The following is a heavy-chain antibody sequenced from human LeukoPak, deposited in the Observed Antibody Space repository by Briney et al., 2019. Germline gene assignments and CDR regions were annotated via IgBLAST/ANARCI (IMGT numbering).Heavy chain of an antibody. D-gene: IGHD3-10*01. CDR3: ARNASGSYYSDAFDI. CDR2: ISSSSSYI. CDR1: GFTFSSYS. Sequence: GGSLRLSCAASGFTFSSYSMNWVRQAPGKGLEWVSSISSSSSYIYYADSVKGRFTISRDNAKNSLYLQMNSLRAEDTAVYYCARNASGSYYSDAFDIWGQGIMVTVSS. J-gene: IGHJ3*02. V-gene: IGHV3-21*01.